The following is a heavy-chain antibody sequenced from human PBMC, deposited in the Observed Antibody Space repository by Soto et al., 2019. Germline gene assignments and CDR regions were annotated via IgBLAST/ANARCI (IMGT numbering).Heavy chain of an antibody. CDR3: AKDDPFSQWVNFDY. CDR1: GFTFSSYG. CDR2: ISYDGSNK. V-gene: IGHV3-30*18. J-gene: IGHJ4*02. D-gene: IGHD2-8*01. Sequence: PGGSLRLSCAASGFTFSSYGMHWVRQAPGKGLEWVAVISYDGSNKYYADSVKGRFTISRDNSKNTLYLQMNSLRAEDTAVYYCAKDDPFSQWVNFDYWGQGPLLTVFS.